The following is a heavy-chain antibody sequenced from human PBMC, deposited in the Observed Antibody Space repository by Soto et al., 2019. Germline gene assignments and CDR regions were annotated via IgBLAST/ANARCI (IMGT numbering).Heavy chain of an antibody. CDR3: ARFPSQGQLEY. J-gene: IGHJ4*02. CDR1: GFTFSDYY. D-gene: IGHD6-6*01. V-gene: IGHV3-11*01. CDR2: ISSRGSTI. Sequence: GGSLRLSCAASGFTFSDYYMSCIRQAPGKGLEWVSYISSRGSTIYYADSVKGRFTISRDNAKNSLYLQMNSLRAEDTAVYYCARFPSQGQLEYWGQGTLVPVSS.